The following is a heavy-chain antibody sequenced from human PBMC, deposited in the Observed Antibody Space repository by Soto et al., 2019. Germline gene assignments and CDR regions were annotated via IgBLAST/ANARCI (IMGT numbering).Heavy chain of an antibody. CDR3: AREIAVAGETNFDY. CDR2: ISSSSSTI. CDR1: GFTFSSYS. D-gene: IGHD6-19*01. Sequence: EVQLVESGGGLVQPGGSLRLSCAASGFTFSSYSINWVRQAPGKGLEWVSYISSSSSTIYYADSVKGRFTISRDNAKNSLYLQMNSLRDEDTAVYYCAREIAVAGETNFDYWGQGTLVTVSS. J-gene: IGHJ4*02. V-gene: IGHV3-48*02.